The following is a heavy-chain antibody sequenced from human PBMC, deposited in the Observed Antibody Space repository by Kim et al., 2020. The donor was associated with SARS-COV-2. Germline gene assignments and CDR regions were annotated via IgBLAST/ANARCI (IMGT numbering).Heavy chain of an antibody. CDR1: GFSFSNYT. CDR2: ISISSVYM. D-gene: IGHD3-16*01. V-gene: IGHV3-21*01. Sequence: GGSLRLSCTGSGFSFSNYTMNWVRQAPGKGLEWVSSISISSVYMYYADSVEGRFTISRDNAKKSLYLQMNSLRVEDTGVYYCARLANVYDWGHYYYGMDVWGQGTTVTVSS. J-gene: IGHJ6*02. CDR3: ARLANVYDWGHYYYGMDV.